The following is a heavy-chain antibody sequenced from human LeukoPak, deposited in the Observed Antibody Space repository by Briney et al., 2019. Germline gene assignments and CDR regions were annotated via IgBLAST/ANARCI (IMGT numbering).Heavy chain of an antibody. D-gene: IGHD5-24*01. CDR2: ISRSGNTI. CDR1: GFTFSSYE. V-gene: IGHV3-48*03. Sequence: GGSLRPSCAASGFTFSSYEMNWVRQAPGKGPEWLSYISRSGNTIYYADSVKGRFTISRDNAKNSLYLQMNSLRAEDTAVYYCARVNGYNSIGYYFDYWGQGTLVTVSS. J-gene: IGHJ4*02. CDR3: ARVNGYNSIGYYFDY.